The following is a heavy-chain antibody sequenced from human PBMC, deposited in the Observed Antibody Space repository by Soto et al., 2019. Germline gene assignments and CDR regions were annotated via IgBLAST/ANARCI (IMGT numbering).Heavy chain of an antibody. Sequence: QVQLVQSGAEVKKPGASVKVSCKVSGYTLTELSMHWVRQAPGKGLEWMGWINPNSGGTNYAQKFQGRVTMTRDTSISTAYMELSRLRSDDTAVYYCARGLRKWFGELDAFDIWGQGTMVTVSS. D-gene: IGHD3-10*01. V-gene: IGHV1-2*02. CDR3: ARGLRKWFGELDAFDI. CDR2: INPNSGGT. J-gene: IGHJ3*02. CDR1: GYTLTELS.